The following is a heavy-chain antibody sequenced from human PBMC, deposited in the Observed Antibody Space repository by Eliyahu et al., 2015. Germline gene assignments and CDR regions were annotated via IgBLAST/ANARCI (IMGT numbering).Heavy chain of an antibody. CDR3: ARSPGGYFDF. J-gene: IGHJ4*02. CDR2: MNPSGGRP. Sequence: QVQLVQSGAEVKKPGASVRVSCKTSXYTFTSYYMHWVRQAPGQGLEWMGIMNPSGGRPTYAQQFQGRVTMTSDTSTSTVYMELSSLGSDDTAMYYCARSPGGYFDFWGQGSLVTVSS. V-gene: IGHV1-46*01. CDR1: XYTFTSYY. D-gene: IGHD2-15*01.